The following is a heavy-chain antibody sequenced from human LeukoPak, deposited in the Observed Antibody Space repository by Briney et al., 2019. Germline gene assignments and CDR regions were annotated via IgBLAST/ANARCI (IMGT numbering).Heavy chain of an antibody. CDR3: ARDRLHYDFWD. Sequence: GASVKVSCTASGGTFSSYAISWVRQAPGQGLEWMGGIIPIFGTANYAQKFQGRVTITADESTSTAYMELSSLRSEDTAVYYCARDRLHYDFWDWGQGTLVTVSS. D-gene: IGHD3-3*01. CDR2: IIPIFGTA. J-gene: IGHJ4*02. CDR1: GGTFSSYA. V-gene: IGHV1-69*13.